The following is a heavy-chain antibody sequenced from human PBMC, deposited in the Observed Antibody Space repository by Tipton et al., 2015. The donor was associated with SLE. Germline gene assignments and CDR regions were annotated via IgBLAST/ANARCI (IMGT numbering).Heavy chain of an antibody. CDR3: ARRIGEAFEI. V-gene: IGHV4-39*07. D-gene: IGHD3-10*01. J-gene: IGHJ3*02. CDR2: IYYSGST. CDR1: GGSISSSSYY. Sequence: TLSLTCTVSGGSISSSSYYWGWIRQPPGKGLEWIGSIYYSGSTDYNPSLKSRVTMSMDTSKNQFSLKLSSVTAADTAVYYCARRIGEAFEIWGQGTMVSVSS.